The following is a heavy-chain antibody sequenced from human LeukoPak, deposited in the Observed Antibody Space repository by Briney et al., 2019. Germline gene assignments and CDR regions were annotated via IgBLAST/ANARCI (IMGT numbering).Heavy chain of an antibody. CDR3: ARGTRVTIFGVAYNWFDP. CDR2: IYYSGST. V-gene: IGHV4-59*01. J-gene: IGHJ5*02. Sequence: PSETLSLTCAVYGGSFSGYYWSWIRQPPGKGLEWIGYIYYSGSTNYNPSLKSRVTISVDTSKNQFSLKLSSVTAADTAVYYCARGTRVTIFGVAYNWFDPWGQGTLVTVSS. CDR1: GGSFSGYY. D-gene: IGHD3-3*01.